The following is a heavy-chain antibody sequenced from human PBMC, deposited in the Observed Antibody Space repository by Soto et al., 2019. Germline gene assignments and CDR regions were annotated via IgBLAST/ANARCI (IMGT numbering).Heavy chain of an antibody. Sequence: EVQLVESGGGLVQPGGSLRLSCAASGFTFSGYWMHWVRQAPGKGLVWVSRLNGDGSSTTYADSVKGRVTISRDNAKNTLYLQMNSLRAEDTAVYYCARGGSITSRGFDYWGQGALVTVSS. CDR3: ARGGSITSRGFDY. V-gene: IGHV3-74*01. CDR2: LNGDGSST. D-gene: IGHD6-6*01. CDR1: GFTFSGYW. J-gene: IGHJ4*02.